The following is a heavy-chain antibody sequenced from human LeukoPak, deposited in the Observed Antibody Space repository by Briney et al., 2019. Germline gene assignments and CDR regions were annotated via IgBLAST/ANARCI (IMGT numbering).Heavy chain of an antibody. V-gene: IGHV3-33*01. CDR2: IWYDGSKK. CDR3: ARDRGIVGPDFDC. Sequence: GGSLRLSCLASGFTFSNYGFHWVRQAPGKGLEWVAVIWYDGSKKYYADSVEGRFTTSRDNPKNTLYLQMNSLRAEDTAVYYCARDRGIVGPDFDCWGQGTLVTVSS. J-gene: IGHJ4*02. CDR1: GFTFSNYG. D-gene: IGHD2-21*01.